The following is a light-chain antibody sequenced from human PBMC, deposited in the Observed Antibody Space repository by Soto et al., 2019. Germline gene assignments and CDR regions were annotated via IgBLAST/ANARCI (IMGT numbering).Light chain of an antibody. V-gene: IGKV1-5*03. Sequence: DIQMTQSPCTLSASIGDRVTITCRASHSVDRWLAWYQQQPGKAPKLLIYKASSLQTGVPSRFSGSGSGTEFTLTISSLQPDDFATYYCQHYNDYSRVFGQGTKVEIK. CDR2: KAS. J-gene: IGKJ1*01. CDR3: QHYNDYSRV. CDR1: HSVDRW.